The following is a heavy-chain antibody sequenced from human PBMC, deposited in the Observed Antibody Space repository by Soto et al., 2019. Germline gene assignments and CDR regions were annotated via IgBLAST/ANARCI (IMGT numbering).Heavy chain of an antibody. J-gene: IGHJ5*02. D-gene: IGHD3-22*01. CDR2: ISYDGSNK. Sequence: LRLSCAASGFTFSSYGMHWVRQAPGKGLEWVAVISYDGSNKYYADSVKGRFTISRDNSKNTLYLQMNSLRAEDTAVYYCAKIPFITMIVVATPPWLDPWGQGTMVTVS. CDR1: GFTFSSYG. V-gene: IGHV3-30*18. CDR3: AKIPFITMIVVATPPWLDP.